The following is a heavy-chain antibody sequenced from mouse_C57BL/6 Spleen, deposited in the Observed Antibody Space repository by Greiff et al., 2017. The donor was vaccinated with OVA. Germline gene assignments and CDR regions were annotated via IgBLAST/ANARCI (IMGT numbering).Heavy chain of an antibody. V-gene: IGHV1-74*01. Sequence: QVQLQQPGAELVKPGASVKVSCKASGYTFTSYWMHWVKQRPGQGLEWIGRIHPSDSDTNYNQKFKGKATLTVDKSSSTAYMQLSSLTSEDSAVYYCATQPLQAYDGYYVDAMDYWGQGTSVTVSS. CDR2: IHPSDSDT. D-gene: IGHD2-3*01. J-gene: IGHJ4*01. CDR3: ATQPLQAYDGYYVDAMDY. CDR1: GYTFTSYW.